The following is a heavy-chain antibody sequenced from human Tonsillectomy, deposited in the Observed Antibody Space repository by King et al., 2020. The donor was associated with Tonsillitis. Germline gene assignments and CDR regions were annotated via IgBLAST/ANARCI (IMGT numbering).Heavy chain of an antibody. J-gene: IGHJ4*02. CDR3: ARDAYCSGGSCYVY. D-gene: IGHD2-15*01. CDR2: INQDGSEK. V-gene: IGHV3-7*01. CDR1: GFTFSSYW. Sequence: VQLVESGGGLVQPGGSLRLSCGVSGFTFSSYWMSWVRQAPGKGLEWVANINQDGSEKNYVDSVKGRFTISRDNAENSLYLQMNSLRAEDTAEYYCARDAYCSGGSCYVYWGQGTLVTVSP.